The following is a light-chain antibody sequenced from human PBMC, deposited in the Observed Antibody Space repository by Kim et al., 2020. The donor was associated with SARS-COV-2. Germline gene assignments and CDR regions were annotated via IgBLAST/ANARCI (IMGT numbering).Light chain of an antibody. Sequence: APGKTARITCGGNNIVTKSVHWYHQKPGQAPVLVIYYDSDRPSGIPERFSGSNSGNTATLTISRVEAGDEADYYCQVWDSSSDHPVFGGGTKLTVL. CDR1: NIVTKS. J-gene: IGLJ3*02. V-gene: IGLV3-21*04. CDR3: QVWDSSSDHPV. CDR2: YDS.